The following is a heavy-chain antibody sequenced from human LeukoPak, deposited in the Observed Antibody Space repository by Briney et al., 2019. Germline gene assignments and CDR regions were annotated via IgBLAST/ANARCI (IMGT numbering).Heavy chain of an antibody. D-gene: IGHD1-14*01. CDR2: IGESGETT. CDR3: AKGAPEGGTRHFDH. CDR1: GFSFSSYG. J-gene: IGHJ5*02. V-gene: IGHV3-23*01. Sequence: PGGSLRLSCAASGFSFSSYGMSWVRQAPGKGLEWVAVIGESGETTIYRDSVKGRLTISRDNSKNTLFLQMSGLRVEDTAVYYCAKGAPEGGTRHFDHWGQGTLVTVSS.